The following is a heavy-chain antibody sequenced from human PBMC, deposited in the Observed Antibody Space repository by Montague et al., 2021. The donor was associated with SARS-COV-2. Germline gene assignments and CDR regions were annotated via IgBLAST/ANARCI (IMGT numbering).Heavy chain of an antibody. D-gene: IGHD3/OR15-3a*01. V-gene: IGHV4-31*03. CDR1: GDSISSGGYY. CDR3: ARDSSWTPFDF. CDR2: ISYSGDT. J-gene: IGHJ4*02. Sequence: TLSLTCTVSGDSISSGGYYWSWIRQHPGKGLEWIGYISYSGDTYYTPSLKSRITMSVDTSNNQFSLKLRSVTAADTAVYYCARDSSWTPFDFWGQGTLSPSPQ.